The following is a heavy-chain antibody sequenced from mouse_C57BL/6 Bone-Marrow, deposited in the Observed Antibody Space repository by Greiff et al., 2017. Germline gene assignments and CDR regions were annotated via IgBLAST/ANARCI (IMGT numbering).Heavy chain of an antibody. Sequence: QVQLQQSGAELARPGASVKLSCKASGYTFTSYGISWVKQRTGQGLEWIGEIYPRSGNTYYNETFKGKATLTADKSSSTAYMELRSLTSEDSAVYFCARHFYYYGSSHWYFDVWGTGTTVTVSS. CDR1: GYTFTSYG. CDR3: ARHFYYYGSSHWYFDV. J-gene: IGHJ1*03. V-gene: IGHV1-81*01. D-gene: IGHD1-1*01. CDR2: IYPRSGNT.